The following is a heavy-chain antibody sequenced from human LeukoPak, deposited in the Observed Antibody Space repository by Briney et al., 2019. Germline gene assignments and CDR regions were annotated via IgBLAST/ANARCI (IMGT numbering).Heavy chain of an antibody. V-gene: IGHV4-34*01. CDR1: GGSFSGYY. J-gene: IGHJ4*02. CDR2: INHSGST. Sequence: SETLSLTCAVYGGSFSGYYWSWIRQPPGKGLEWIGEINHSGSTNYNPSLKSRVTISVDTSKNQFSLKLSSVTAADTAVYYCARVGLMFRQYYFDYWGQGTLVTVSS. D-gene: IGHD3-10*02. CDR3: ARVGLMFRQYYFDY.